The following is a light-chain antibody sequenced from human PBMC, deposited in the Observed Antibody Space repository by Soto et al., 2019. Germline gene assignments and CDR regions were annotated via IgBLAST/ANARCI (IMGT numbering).Light chain of an antibody. CDR3: QQHSDWPT. CDR1: QSVSSY. Sequence: IVLTQSPATLSLSPGERATLSCRASQSVSSYLAWYQQKGGQAPRLLIYDASSRAAGIPARFSGSGSGTDFTLTISNLEPEDFAVYYCQQHSDWPTFGGGTKVDIK. J-gene: IGKJ4*01. V-gene: IGKV3-11*01. CDR2: DAS.